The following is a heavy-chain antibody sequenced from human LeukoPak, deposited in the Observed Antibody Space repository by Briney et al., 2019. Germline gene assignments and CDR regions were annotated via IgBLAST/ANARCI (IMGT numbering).Heavy chain of an antibody. J-gene: IGHJ3*01. CDR3: ARIVFGVVNDALDL. CDR1: GYTFTTYG. Sequence: ASVKVSCKTSGYTFTTYGITWVRQAPGHGLQWMGWINPKTGGTGYAQDFHDRVTMTSDTSITTAYLTLSGLRPDDTAIYYCARIVFGVVNDALDLWGQGTLVSV. CDR2: INPKTGGT. D-gene: IGHD3-3*01. V-gene: IGHV1-2*02.